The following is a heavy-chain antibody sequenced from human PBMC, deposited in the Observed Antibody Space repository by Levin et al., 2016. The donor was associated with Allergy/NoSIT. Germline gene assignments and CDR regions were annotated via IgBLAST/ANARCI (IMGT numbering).Heavy chain of an antibody. CDR3: ARPRTVAGLIDY. J-gene: IGHJ4*02. CDR2: IYYSGST. CDR1: GGSISSSSYY. D-gene: IGHD6-19*01. V-gene: IGHV4-39*01. Sequence: SETLSLTCTVSGGSISSSSYYWGWIRQPPGKGLERIGSIYYSGSTYYNPSLKSRVTISVDTSKNQFSLKLSSVTAADTAVYYCARPRTVAGLIDYWGQGTLVTVSS.